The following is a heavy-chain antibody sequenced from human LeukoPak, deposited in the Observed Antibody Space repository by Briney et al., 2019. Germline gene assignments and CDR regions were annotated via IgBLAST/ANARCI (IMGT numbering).Heavy chain of an antibody. CDR3: ARRGYSSYFDY. CDR2: INPNSGGT. CDR1: GYTFTGYY. V-gene: IGHV1-2*06. Sequence: ASVKVSCKAAGYTFTGYYMFWVRQAPGQGLEWMGRINPNSGGTNYAQKFQGRVTMTRDTSISTAYMELSRLRSDDTAVYYCARRGYSSYFDYWGQGTLVTVSS. D-gene: IGHD5-18*01. J-gene: IGHJ4*02.